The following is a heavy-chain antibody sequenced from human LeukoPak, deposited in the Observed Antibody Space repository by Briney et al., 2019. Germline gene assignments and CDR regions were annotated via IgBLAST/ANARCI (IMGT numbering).Heavy chain of an antibody. CDR3: ARDFTPYGWFGELSREYWFDP. V-gene: IGHV1-2*02. CDR2: INPNSGGT. CDR1: GYTFTGYY. Sequence: GASVKVSCKASGYTFTGYYMHWVRQAPGQGLEWMGWINPNSGGTNYAQKFQGRVTMTRDTSISTAYMELSRLRSDDTAVYYCARDFTPYGWFGELSREYWFDPWGQGTLVTVSS. J-gene: IGHJ5*02. D-gene: IGHD3-10*01.